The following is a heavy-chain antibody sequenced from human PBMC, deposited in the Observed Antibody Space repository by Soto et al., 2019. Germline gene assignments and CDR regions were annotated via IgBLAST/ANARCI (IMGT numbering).Heavy chain of an antibody. CDR2: INHTGRA. CDR3: ARGLGWSTTTHALDL. J-gene: IGHJ6*02. CDR1: RGSFTEYS. V-gene: IGHV4-34*01. Sequence: PSETLSLTCAVYRGSFTEYSWTWIRQRPGEGLQWIGEINHTGRASHNPSLKSRVTMSVDTSNKQFSLRLTSVIGTDTAVYYCARGLGWSTTTHALDLWGQGTTVTVSS. D-gene: IGHD1-26*01.